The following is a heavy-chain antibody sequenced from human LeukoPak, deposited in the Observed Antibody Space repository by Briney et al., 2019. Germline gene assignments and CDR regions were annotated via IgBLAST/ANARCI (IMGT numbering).Heavy chain of an antibody. D-gene: IGHD4-23*01. J-gene: IGHJ6*03. V-gene: IGHV1-18*01. CDR3: ARSLYGGNHNYCYYMDV. Sequence: ASVTVSFTSSGYTFTSYGISWVRQAPGQGLEWMGWICAYNGNTNYSQKLQGRVTMTTDTSTSTDYMELRSLRSDDTAVYYCARSLYGGNHNYCYYMDVWGKGTTVTISS. CDR2: ICAYNGNT. CDR1: GYTFTSYG.